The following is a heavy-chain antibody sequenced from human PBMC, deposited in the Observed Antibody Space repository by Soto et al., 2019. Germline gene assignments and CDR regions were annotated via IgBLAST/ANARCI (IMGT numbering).Heavy chain of an antibody. V-gene: IGHV3-30*03. D-gene: IGHD6-19*01. Sequence: QVQVVESGGGVVQPGRSLRLSCAASGFVFSNYGIHWVRQAPGKGLEWVAFISNDGSKKYYGDSVKGRFTISRDNSENTVYLPMTSLRPDDTAVFYCARDVAMPSGLGLGYLGQGTLVTVA. J-gene: IGHJ4*02. CDR1: GFVFSNYG. CDR2: ISNDGSKK. CDR3: ARDVAMPSGLGLGY.